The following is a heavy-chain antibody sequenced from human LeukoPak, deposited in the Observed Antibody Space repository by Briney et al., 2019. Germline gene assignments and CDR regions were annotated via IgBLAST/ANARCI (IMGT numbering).Heavy chain of an antibody. Sequence: PSETLSLTCTVSGGSVSSTIYYWGWIRQPPGKGLEWIGYISYSGSSYYTPSLKSRVTMTIDTSKNQFSLNLNSVTAADTAVYYCARSHGGYWGQGTLVTVSS. CDR1: GGSVSSTIYY. CDR2: ISYSGSS. J-gene: IGHJ4*02. CDR3: ARSHGGY. V-gene: IGHV4-39*01. D-gene: IGHD3-10*01.